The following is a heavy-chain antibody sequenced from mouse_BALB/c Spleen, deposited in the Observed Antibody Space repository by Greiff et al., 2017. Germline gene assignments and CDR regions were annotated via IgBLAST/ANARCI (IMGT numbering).Heavy chain of an antibody. CDR2: IYPGSGNT. Sequence: LVESGPELVKPGASVKISCKASGYTFTDYYINWVKQKPGQGLEWIGWIYPGSGNTKYNEKFKGKATLTVDTSSSTAYMQLSSLTSEDTAVYFCARSGYYGSREGYFDVWGAGTTVTVSS. CDR1: GYTFTDYY. CDR3: ARSGYYGSREGYFDV. D-gene: IGHD1-1*01. V-gene: IGHV1-84*02. J-gene: IGHJ1*01.